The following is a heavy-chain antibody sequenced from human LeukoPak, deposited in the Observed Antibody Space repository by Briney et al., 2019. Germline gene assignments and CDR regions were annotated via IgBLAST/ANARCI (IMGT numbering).Heavy chain of an antibody. CDR2: TYYSGST. J-gene: IGHJ4*02. V-gene: IGHV4-59*08. Sequence: SETLSLTCTVAGGSINSYYWSWIRQPREKGVEWFGYTYYSGSTRYNPSLTSRVTISVDTSKNQFSLKLTSVTAADTAVYYCARGSGNYWQVSFDYWGQGTLVTVSS. D-gene: IGHD1-26*01. CDR1: GGSINSYY. CDR3: ARGSGNYWQVSFDY.